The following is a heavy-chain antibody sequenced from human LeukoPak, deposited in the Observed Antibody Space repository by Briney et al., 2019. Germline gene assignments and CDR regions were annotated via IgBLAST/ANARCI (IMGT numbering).Heavy chain of an antibody. CDR2: IYYSGST. Sequence: SETLSLTCTVSGGSISSYYWSWIRQPPGKGLEWIGYIYYSGSTNYNPSLKSRVTISVGTSKNQFSLKLSSVTAADTAVYYCARDPPLYGMDVWGQGTTVTVSS. V-gene: IGHV4-59*01. CDR3: ARDPPLYGMDV. J-gene: IGHJ6*02. CDR1: GGSISSYY.